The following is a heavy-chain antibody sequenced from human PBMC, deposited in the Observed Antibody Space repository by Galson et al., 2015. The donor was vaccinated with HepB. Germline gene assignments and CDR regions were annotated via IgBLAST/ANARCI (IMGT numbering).Heavy chain of an antibody. Sequence: QSGAEVKKPGESLKISCKGSGYSFTSYWIGWVRQMPGKGLEWMGIIYPGDSDTRYSPSFQGQVTISADKSISTAYLQWSSLKASDTAMYYCARLEYYYDSSGYYSDAFDIWGQGTMVTVSS. J-gene: IGHJ3*02. V-gene: IGHV5-51*03. CDR3: ARLEYYYDSSGYYSDAFDI. CDR2: IYPGDSDT. CDR1: GYSFTSYW. D-gene: IGHD3-22*01.